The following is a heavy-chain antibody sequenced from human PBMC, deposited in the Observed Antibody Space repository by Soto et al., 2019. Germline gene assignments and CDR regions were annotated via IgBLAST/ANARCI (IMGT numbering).Heavy chain of an antibody. CDR3: GKEEGLQYFDCFPPAPDPFDI. J-gene: IGHJ3*02. D-gene: IGHD3-9*01. CDR1: GYTFTSYY. CDR2: INPSGGST. Sequence: GASVKVSCKASGYTFTSYYMHWVRQAPGQGLEWMGIINPSGGSTSYAQKFQGRVTMTRDTSTSTVYMELSSLRSEDTAVYYCGKEEGLQYFDCFPPAPDPFDIGGKGKMATV. V-gene: IGHV1-46*01.